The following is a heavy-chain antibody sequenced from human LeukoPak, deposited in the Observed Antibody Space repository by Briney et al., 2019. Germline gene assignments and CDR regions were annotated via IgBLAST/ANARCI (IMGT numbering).Heavy chain of an antibody. CDR3: AGSRYCSGGSCFG. D-gene: IGHD2-15*01. CDR1: GYSISSSYY. CDR2: IYHSGST. J-gene: IGHJ4*02. Sequence: SETLSLTCTVSGYSISSSYYWGWIRQSPGKGLEWIGTIYHSGSTYYNPSLKSRVTISVDTSKNQFSLKLSSVTAADTAVYYCAGSRYCSGGSCFGWGQGTLVTVSS. V-gene: IGHV4-38-2*02.